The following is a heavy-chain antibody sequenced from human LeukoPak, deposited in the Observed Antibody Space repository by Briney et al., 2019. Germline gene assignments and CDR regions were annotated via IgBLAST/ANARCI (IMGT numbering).Heavy chain of an antibody. CDR2: IYYSGST. V-gene: IGHV4-61*08. CDR1: GGSISSGGYY. Sequence: SETLSLTCTVSGGSISSGGYYWSWIRQHPGKGLEWIGYIYYSGSTNYNPSLKSRVTISIDTSSNLFSLRLSSLTATDTAVYYCARQGLSQLGYYGLDVWGQGTTVTVSS. CDR3: ARQGLSQLGYYGLDV. D-gene: IGHD1-26*01. J-gene: IGHJ6*02.